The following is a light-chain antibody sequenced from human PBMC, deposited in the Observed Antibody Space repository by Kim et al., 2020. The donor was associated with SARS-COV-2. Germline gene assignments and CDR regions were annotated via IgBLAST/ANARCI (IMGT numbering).Light chain of an antibody. J-gene: IGLJ3*02. CDR3: SSYTGSSTWV. CDR1: NNNVGNQG. V-gene: IGLV10-54*01. CDR2: RNN. Sequence: LTQPPSVSKGLRQTATLTCTGNNNNVGNQGAAWLQQHQGHPPKLLSYRNNNRPSGISERLSASRSGNTASLTITGLQAEDEADYYCSSYTGSSTWVFGGGTQLTVL.